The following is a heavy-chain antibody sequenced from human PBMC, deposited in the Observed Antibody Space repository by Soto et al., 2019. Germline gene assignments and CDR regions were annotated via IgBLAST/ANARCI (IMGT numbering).Heavy chain of an antibody. D-gene: IGHD3-10*01. CDR2: GFSGGMT. CDR1: WVTVQGNY. CDR3: ARDGPSMVRGEGYYYGMDV. Sequence: AGGSLRLSFAPSWVTVQGNYLPWVRPASGKGLEGCSVGFSGGMTLYADPVEGRFTISRDNSKNTLYLQMNSLRAEDTAVYYCARDGPSMVRGEGYYYGMDVWGQGTTVTVSS. J-gene: IGHJ6*02. V-gene: IGHV3-53*05.